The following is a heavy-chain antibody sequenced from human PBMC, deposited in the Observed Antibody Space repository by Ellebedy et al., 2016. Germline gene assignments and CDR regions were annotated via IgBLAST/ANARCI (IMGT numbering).Heavy chain of an antibody. J-gene: IGHJ4*02. CDR2: ISSSSSYI. V-gene: IGHV3-21*01. CDR1: GFTFSSYS. Sequence: GGSLRLXCAASGFTFSSYSMNWVRQAPGKGLEWVSSISSSSSYIYYADSVKGRFTISRDNAKNSLYLQMNSLRAEDTAVYYCARDRVPAATHSEAGDYWGQGTLVTVSS. D-gene: IGHD2-2*01. CDR3: ARDRVPAATHSEAGDY.